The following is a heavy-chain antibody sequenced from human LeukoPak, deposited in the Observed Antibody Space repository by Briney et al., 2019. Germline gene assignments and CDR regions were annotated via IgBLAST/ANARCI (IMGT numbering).Heavy chain of an antibody. CDR2: IIPIFGTA. CDR3: ARHTKPYSSSAERPFDY. J-gene: IGHJ4*02. V-gene: IGHV1-69*01. Sequence: SVKVSCKASGGTFSSYAISWVRQAPGQGLEWMGGIIPIFGTANYTQKFQGRVTITADESTSTAYMELSSLRSEDTAVYYCARHTKPYSSSAERPFDYWGQGTLVTVSS. CDR1: GGTFSSYA. D-gene: IGHD6-6*01.